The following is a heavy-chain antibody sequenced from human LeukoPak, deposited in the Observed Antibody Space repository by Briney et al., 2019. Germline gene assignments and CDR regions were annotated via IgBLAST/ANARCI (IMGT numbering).Heavy chain of an antibody. CDR3: ARGVVVVAATPPWFDP. J-gene: IGHJ5*02. CDR1: GYTFSSYG. D-gene: IGHD2-15*01. V-gene: IGHV3-48*01. CDR2: ISSSSSTI. Sequence: GGSLRLSCAASGYTFSSYGMNWVRQAPGKGLEWVSYISSSSSTIYYADSVKGRFTISRDNAKNSLYLQMNSLRAEDTAVYYCARGVVVVAATPPWFDPWGQGTLVTVSS.